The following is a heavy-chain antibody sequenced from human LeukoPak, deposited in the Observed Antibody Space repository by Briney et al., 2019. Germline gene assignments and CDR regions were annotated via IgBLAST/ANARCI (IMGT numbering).Heavy chain of an antibody. CDR2: ISSSSSYI. Sequence: PGGSLRLSCAASGFTFSSYAMSWVRQAPGKGLEWVSSISSSSSYIYYADSVKGRFTISRDNAKNSLYLQMNSLRAEDTAVYYCARDRGYSSSWYYFDYWGQGTLVTVSS. D-gene: IGHD6-13*01. CDR1: GFTFSSYA. V-gene: IGHV3-21*01. CDR3: ARDRGYSSSWYYFDY. J-gene: IGHJ4*02.